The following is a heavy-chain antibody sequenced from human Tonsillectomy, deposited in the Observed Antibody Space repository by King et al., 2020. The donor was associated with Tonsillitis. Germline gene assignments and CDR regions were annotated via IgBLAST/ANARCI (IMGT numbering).Heavy chain of an antibody. CDR3: AREDVAGGDY. Sequence: QLVQSGAEVKKPGSSVKVSCKSSGGTFSSFAISWVRQAPGQGLEWMGVIIPSFGTENYAQKFQGRLTITADESTRTAYMELSSLGSEDTAVYYCAREDVAGGDYWGQGTLVTVSS. D-gene: IGHD6-19*01. V-gene: IGHV1-69*01. CDR1: GGTFSSFA. CDR2: IIPSFGTE. J-gene: IGHJ4*02.